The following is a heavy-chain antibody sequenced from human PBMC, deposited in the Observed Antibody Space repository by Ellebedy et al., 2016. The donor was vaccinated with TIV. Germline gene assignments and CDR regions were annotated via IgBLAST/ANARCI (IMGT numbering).Heavy chain of an antibody. CDR3: ARKGYTSDSRGDLDY. CDR2: ISNDGSIK. J-gene: IGHJ4*02. V-gene: IGHV3-30*04. Sequence: GESLKISCEASGFTFSSYAIQWVRQAPGKGLEWVAVISNDGSIKYYADSVKGRFTISRDNSKNTLYLQMNSLRPEDTAVYYCARKGYTSDSRGDLDYWGQGTLVTVSS. D-gene: IGHD2-15*01. CDR1: GFTFSSYA.